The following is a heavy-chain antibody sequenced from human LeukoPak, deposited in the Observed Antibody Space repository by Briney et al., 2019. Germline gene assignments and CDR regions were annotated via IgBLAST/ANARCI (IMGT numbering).Heavy chain of an antibody. CDR3: ARDESKYSSGWYWFDP. Sequence: SETLSLTCTVSGGSISSYYSSWIRQPAGKGLEWIGRIYTSGSTNYNPSLKSRVTISVDKSKNQFSLKLSSVTAADTAVYYCARDESKYSSGWYWFDPWGQGTLVTVSS. CDR1: GGSISSYY. CDR2: IYTSGST. D-gene: IGHD6-19*01. V-gene: IGHV4-4*07. J-gene: IGHJ5*02.